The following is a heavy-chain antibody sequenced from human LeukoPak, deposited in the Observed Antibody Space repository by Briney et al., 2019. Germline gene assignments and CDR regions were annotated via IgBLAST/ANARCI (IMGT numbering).Heavy chain of an antibody. CDR1: GFKFSGYS. CDR3: ARGEWSSSPFDY. J-gene: IGHJ4*02. D-gene: IGHD6-6*01. Sequence: SGGSLRLSCAASGFKFSGYSMNWVRQAPGKGLEWVSFISSSSSYIYYGDSVKGRFTISRDNAKNSLYLQMNSLRVEDTAVYYCARGEWSSSPFDYWGQGTLVTVSS. V-gene: IGHV3-21*01. CDR2: ISSSSSYI.